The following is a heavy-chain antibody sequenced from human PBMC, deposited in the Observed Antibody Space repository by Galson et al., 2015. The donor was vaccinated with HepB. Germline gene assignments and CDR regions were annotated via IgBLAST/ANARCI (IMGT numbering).Heavy chain of an antibody. CDR1: GFMLSGSA. CDR3: ARGGFCGADCYNEYFRH. CDR2: IRSKGNTYAT. D-gene: IGHD2-21*02. V-gene: IGHV3-73*01. J-gene: IGHJ1*01. Sequence: SLRLSCAASGFMLSGSAMHWVRQASGKGLEWIGRIRSKGNTYATAYAASVQGRFTISRDDSNNSLYLQMNSLTAGDTAVYYCARGGFCGADCYNEYFRHWGQGTLVIVSS.